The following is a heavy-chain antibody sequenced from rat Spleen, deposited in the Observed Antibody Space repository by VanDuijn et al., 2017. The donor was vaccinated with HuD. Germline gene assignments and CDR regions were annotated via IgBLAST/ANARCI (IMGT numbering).Heavy chain of an antibody. CDR3: TTDGQGARFAY. D-gene: IGHD5-1*01. CDR1: GFIFSNYY. J-gene: IGHJ3*01. V-gene: IGHV5-27*01. Sequence: EVQLVESGGGLVQPGRSLKLSCAASGFIFSNYYMAWVRQAPTKGLEWVASISPSGTVTYYRASVKGRFTVSRDNANSTLYLQMDSLRSEDTATYYCTTDGQGARFAYWGQGTLVTVSS. CDR2: ISPSGTVT.